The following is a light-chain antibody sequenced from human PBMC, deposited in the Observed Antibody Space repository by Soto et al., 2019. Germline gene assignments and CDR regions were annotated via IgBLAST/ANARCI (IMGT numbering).Light chain of an antibody. CDR3: QQYDDWLRLT. V-gene: IGKV3-11*01. Sequence: EIVLTQSPATLSLSPGERAILSCRASQSVGTYLAWYQQKPGQAPRLLIYDASNRATGIPARFSGSGSGTEFTLTISSLQSEDFAVYFCQQYDDWLRLTVGGGTKVDIK. J-gene: IGKJ4*01. CDR1: QSVGTY. CDR2: DAS.